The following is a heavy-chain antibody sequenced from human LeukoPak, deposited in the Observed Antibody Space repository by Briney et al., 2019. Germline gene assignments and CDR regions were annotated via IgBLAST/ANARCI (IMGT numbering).Heavy chain of an antibody. CDR1: GFTFSDYY. D-gene: IGHD2-21*02. CDR2: ISSSGSTI. V-gene: IGHV3-11*01. Sequence: GGSLRLSCAASGFTFSDYYMSWIRQAPGKGLEWVSYISSSGSTIYYADSVKGRFTISRDNAKNSLYLQMNSLRAEDTAVYYCAREAYCGGDCTAFDIWGQGTMVTVSS. CDR3: AREAYCGGDCTAFDI. J-gene: IGHJ3*02.